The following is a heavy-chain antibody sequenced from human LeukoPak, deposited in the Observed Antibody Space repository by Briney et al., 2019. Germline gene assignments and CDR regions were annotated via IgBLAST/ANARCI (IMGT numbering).Heavy chain of an antibody. V-gene: IGHV4-30-4*01. D-gene: IGHD3-22*01. Sequence: PSETLPLTCTVSGGSISSGDYYWSWIRQPPGKGLEWVGYMYYSGSTYYNPSLKSRVTISVDTSKNQFSLKLSSVTAADTAVYYCARPYYYDSRIDPWGQGTLVTVSS. J-gene: IGHJ5*02. CDR1: GGSISSGDYY. CDR3: ARPYYYDSRIDP. CDR2: MYYSGST.